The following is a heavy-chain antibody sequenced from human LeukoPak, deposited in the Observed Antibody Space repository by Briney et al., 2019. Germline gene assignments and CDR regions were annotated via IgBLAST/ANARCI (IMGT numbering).Heavy chain of an antibody. CDR2: MDYTGSA. J-gene: IGHJ5*02. CDR1: GGSINSSNYY. V-gene: IGHV4-39*07. CDR3: ARRGYGSGSINWFDP. Sequence: PSETLSLTCTVSGGSINSSNYYWGWIRQPPGKGLECIGTMDYTGSAYYNPSLKSRVTISVDTSKNQFSLKLSSVTAADTAVYYCARRGYGSGSINWFDPWGQGTLVTVSS. D-gene: IGHD3-10*01.